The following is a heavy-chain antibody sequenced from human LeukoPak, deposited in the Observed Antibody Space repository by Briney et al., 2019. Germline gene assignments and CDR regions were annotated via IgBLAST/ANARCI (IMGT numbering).Heavy chain of an antibody. V-gene: IGHV4-30-4*08. J-gene: IGHJ5*02. D-gene: IGHD6-19*01. Sequence: PSQTLSLTCTVSGGSISSGDYYWSWIRQPPGKGLEWIGYIYYSGSTYCNPSLKSRVTVAVDTSKNQFSLKLSSVTAADTAVYYCAGALQWLAHDLWGQGTLVTVSS. CDR2: IYYSGST. CDR3: AGALQWLAHDL. CDR1: GGSISSGDYY.